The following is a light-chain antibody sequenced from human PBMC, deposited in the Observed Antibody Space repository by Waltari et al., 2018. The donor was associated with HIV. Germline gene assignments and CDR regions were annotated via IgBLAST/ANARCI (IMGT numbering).Light chain of an antibody. J-gene: IGKJ1*01. Sequence: EIVMTQSPATLSVSPGERVTLSCRASQGVSSNLAWYQQKPGQAPRLLIYGASARATGIPATFSGSGSGTDFTLTVSNLQSEDFATYYCQQYSNWPRTFGNGTKVEI. CDR2: GAS. CDR3: QQYSNWPRT. V-gene: IGKV3-15*01. CDR1: QGVSSN.